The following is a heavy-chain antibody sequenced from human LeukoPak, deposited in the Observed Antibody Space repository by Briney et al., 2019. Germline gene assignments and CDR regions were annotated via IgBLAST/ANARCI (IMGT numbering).Heavy chain of an antibody. CDR2: INTYNSGT. CDR1: GYTFTDYY. Sequence: GASVKVSCKPSGYTFTDYYIHLVRPSPRQGLEWMGWINTYNSGTNYAQQFQGRVAMTRDTSIGTAYMELSRLTSDDTAVYYCARDGGLDFWGQGTLVTVSS. D-gene: IGHD3-3*01. CDR3: ARDGGLDF. J-gene: IGHJ4*02. V-gene: IGHV1-2*02.